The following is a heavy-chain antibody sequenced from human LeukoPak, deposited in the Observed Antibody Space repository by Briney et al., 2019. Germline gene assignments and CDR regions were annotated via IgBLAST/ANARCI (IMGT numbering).Heavy chain of an antibody. V-gene: IGHV1-18*01. J-gene: IGHJ4*02. D-gene: IGHD3-3*01. CDR3: ARGSPGGRYYDFWSGYSLPLFDY. CDR1: GYTFTSYG. CDR2: ISAYNGNT. Sequence: ASVKVSCKASGYTFTSYGISWVRQAPGQGLEWMGWISAYNGNTNYAQKLQGRVTMTTDTSTSTAYMELRSLRSDDTAVYYCARGSPGGRYYDFWSGYSLPLFDYWGQGTLVTVSS.